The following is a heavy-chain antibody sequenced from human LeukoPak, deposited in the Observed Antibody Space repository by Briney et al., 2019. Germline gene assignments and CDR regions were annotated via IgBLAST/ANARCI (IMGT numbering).Heavy chain of an antibody. J-gene: IGHJ4*02. Sequence: PGGSLRLSCAASGFTFSSYGMHWVRQTPGKGLEWVSSISSRSTYIYYADSVKGRFTISRDNAKNSLYLQMNSLRAEDTAVYYCAREPTAMILWGQGTLVTVSS. V-gene: IGHV3-21*01. D-gene: IGHD5-18*01. CDR3: AREPTAMIL. CDR1: GFTFSSYG. CDR2: ISSRSTYI.